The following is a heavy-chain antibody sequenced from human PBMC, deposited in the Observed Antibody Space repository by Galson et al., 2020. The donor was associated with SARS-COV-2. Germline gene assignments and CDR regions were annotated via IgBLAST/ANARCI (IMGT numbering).Heavy chain of an antibody. CDR3: ARVRVDTGIPREFDI. CDR2: INYRGNT. J-gene: IGHJ3*02. V-gene: IGHV4-34*01. D-gene: IGHD5-18*01. CDR1: GGSFAGDF. Sequence: SEPLSLTCAVHGGSFAGDFWTWIRQPPGKGLEWIGQINYRGNTNYNPSLKSRITMSVDTSNKQFSLNVRSVTAADTAVYFCARVRVDTGIPREFDIWGQGTMVTVSS.